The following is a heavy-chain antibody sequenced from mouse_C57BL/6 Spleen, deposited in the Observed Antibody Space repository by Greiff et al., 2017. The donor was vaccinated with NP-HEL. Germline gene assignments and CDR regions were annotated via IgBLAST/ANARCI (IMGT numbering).Heavy chain of an antibody. D-gene: IGHD2-3*01. J-gene: IGHJ2*01. CDR3: ARLGDGWGFDS. CDR1: GYTFTDYY. Sequence: VQLQQSGPVLVKPGASVKMSCKASGYTFTDYYMNWVKQSHGKILEWIGVINPYNGGTSYNQKFKGKATLTVDKSSSTAYMELNSLTSEDSAVYYCARLGDGWGFDSWGQGTTLTVSS. V-gene: IGHV1-19*01. CDR2: INPYNGGT.